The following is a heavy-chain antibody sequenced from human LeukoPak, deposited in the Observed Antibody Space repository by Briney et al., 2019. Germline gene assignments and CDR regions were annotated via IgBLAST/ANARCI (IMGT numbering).Heavy chain of an antibody. D-gene: IGHD3-10*01. V-gene: IGHV1-2*02. CDR2: INPNSGGT. J-gene: IGHJ4*02. CDR3: ASFHISGSSYNGLHY. CDR1: GYTFTGYY. Sequence: ASVKVSCKASGYTFTGYYMHWVRQAPGQGLEWMGWINPNSGGTNYAQKFQGRVTMTRDTSISTAYMELSRLRSDDTAMYYCASFHISGSSYNGLHYWGQGTLVTVSS.